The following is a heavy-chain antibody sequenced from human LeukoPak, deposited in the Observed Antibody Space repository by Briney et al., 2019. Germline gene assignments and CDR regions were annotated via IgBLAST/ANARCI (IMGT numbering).Heavy chain of an antibody. CDR2: ISYNGGST. CDR3: ARGTGYSGYEDGFDY. D-gene: IGHD5-12*01. J-gene: IGHJ4*02. CDR1: GFTFSSYA. V-gene: IGHV3-64*01. Sequence: PGGSLRLSCAASGFTFSSYAMNWVRQAPGKGLEYVSSISYNGGSTYYANSVKGRFTISRDNSKNTLYLQMGSLRAEDMAVYYCARGTGYSGYEDGFDYWGQGTLVTVSS.